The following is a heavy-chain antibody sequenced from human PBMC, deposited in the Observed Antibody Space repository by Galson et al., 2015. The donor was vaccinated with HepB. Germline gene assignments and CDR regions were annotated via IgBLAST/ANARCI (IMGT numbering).Heavy chain of an antibody. CDR3: ARTGYSSGWYEGDFDY. V-gene: IGHV5-51*01. CDR2: IYPGDSDT. D-gene: IGHD6-19*01. Sequence: QSGAEMKKPGESLKISCKGSGYSFTDYWIGWVRQMPGKGLEWMGIIYPGDSDTRYSPSFQGQVTISADKSISTAYLQWSSLKASDTAMYYCARTGYSSGWYEGDFDYWGQGTLVTVSS. J-gene: IGHJ4*02. CDR1: GYSFTDYW.